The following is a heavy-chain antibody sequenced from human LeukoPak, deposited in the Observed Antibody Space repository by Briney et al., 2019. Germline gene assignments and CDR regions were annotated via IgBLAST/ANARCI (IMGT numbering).Heavy chain of an antibody. J-gene: IGHJ4*02. D-gene: IGHD6-19*01. CDR1: GFTFSSYA. CDR2: ISGSGDAT. CDR3: ARADSTGWYKSYAY. V-gene: IGHV3-23*01. Sequence: GGSLRLSCAASGFTFSSYAMNWVRQAPGKGLEWVSGISGSGDATYYADSVKGRFTIARDNSKNTLYAQMNSLRDEDTALYYCARADSTGWYKSYAYWGQGILVIVSS.